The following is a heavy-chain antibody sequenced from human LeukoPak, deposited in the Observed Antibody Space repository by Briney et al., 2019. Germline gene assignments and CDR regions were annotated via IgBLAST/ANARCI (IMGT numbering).Heavy chain of an antibody. CDR3: ARSPDGEYYFDY. J-gene: IGHJ4*02. V-gene: IGHV3-21*01. CDR2: ISSSSSYI. Sequence: GGSLRLSCAASGFTFRSYSMNWVRQAPGKGLEWVSSISSSSSYIYYADSVKGRFTISRDNAKNSLYLQMNSLRAEDTAVYYCARSPDGEYYFDYWGQGTLVTVSS. D-gene: IGHD1-14*01. CDR1: GFTFRSYS.